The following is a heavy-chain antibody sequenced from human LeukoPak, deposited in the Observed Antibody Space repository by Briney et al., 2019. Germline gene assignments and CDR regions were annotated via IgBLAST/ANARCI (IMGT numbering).Heavy chain of an antibody. D-gene: IGHD3-16*01. J-gene: IGHJ4*02. CDR1: GGSISSYY. V-gene: IGHV4-59*01. CDR3: ARHYGP. Sequence: SETLSLTCTVSGGSISSYYWSWMRQPPGKGLEWIGYIHYSGSANYNPSLKSRVTISVDTSKNQFSLRLSSVTAADTAVYYCARHYGPWGQGTLVTVSS. CDR2: IHYSGSA.